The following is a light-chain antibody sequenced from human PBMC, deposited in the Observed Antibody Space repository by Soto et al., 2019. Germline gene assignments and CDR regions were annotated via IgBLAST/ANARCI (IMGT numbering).Light chain of an antibody. Sequence: QSVLTQPPSASGTPGQRVTISCFGGGSNMGTNTVGWYQQLPGAAPKVLIYVNDKRPSGVPDRFSGSNSGTSASLTISGLQSEDEADYYCVAWDDNLDAHVFGTGTKVTVL. CDR3: VAWDDNLDAHV. CDR1: GSNMGTNT. V-gene: IGLV1-44*01. J-gene: IGLJ1*01. CDR2: VND.